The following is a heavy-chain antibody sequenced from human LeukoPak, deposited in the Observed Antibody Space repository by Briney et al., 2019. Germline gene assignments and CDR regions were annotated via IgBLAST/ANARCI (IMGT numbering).Heavy chain of an antibody. D-gene: IGHD3-16*01. Sequence: ASVKVSCKASGYTFIGCYMHWVRQAPGQGLEWMGWISPDTGDTSYAQNFQGRVSLTRDTSTSTASMDLTGLRSTDTAVYYCARILRGKGGFDYWGQGTLVTVSS. CDR3: ARILRGKGGFDY. CDR1: GYTFIGCY. V-gene: IGHV1-2*02. CDR2: ISPDTGDT. J-gene: IGHJ4*02.